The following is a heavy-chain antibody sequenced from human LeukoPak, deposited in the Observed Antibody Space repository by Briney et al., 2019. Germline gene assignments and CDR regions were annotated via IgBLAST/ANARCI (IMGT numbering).Heavy chain of an antibody. CDR2: IYTSGST. D-gene: IGHD3-22*01. V-gene: IGHV4-4*07. Sequence: SETLSLTCTVSGGSISSYYWSWIRQPAGKGLEWIGRIYTSGSTNYNPSLKSRVTMSVDTSKNQFSLKLSSVTAADTAVYYCARGRDYYDSSRYYYGMDVWGQGTTVTVSS. CDR3: ARGRDYYDSSRYYYGMDV. CDR1: GGSISSYY. J-gene: IGHJ6*02.